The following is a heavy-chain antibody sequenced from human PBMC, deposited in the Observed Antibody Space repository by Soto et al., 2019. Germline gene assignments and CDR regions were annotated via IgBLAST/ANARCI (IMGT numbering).Heavy chain of an antibody. J-gene: IGHJ4*02. CDR3: ARAPTSSWYGPPSV. D-gene: IGHD6-13*01. V-gene: IGHV3-33*01. CDR2: ISSDGSDK. CDR1: GFTFSSYG. Sequence: QVQLVESGGGVVQPGRSLRLSCAASGFTFSSYGMHWVRQAPGKGLEWVAVISSDGSDKYYGDSVKGRFTISRDKSKSILYLQMNTLRVEDTAVYYCARAPTSSWYGPPSVWGQGTLVPFSS.